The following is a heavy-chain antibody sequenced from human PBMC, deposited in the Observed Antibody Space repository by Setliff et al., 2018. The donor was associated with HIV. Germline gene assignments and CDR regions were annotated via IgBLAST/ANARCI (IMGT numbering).Heavy chain of an antibody. D-gene: IGHD4-4*01. CDR2: IYYSGSA. Sequence: TSETLSLTCTLSGGSVSGYYWSWIRQPPGKVLAWIGYIYYSGSANHNPSLKGRVTISVDTSKNEVSLKLTYVTSADTAVYYCARITDDYSRFYDYMDVWGKGTTVTVSS. V-gene: IGHV4-59*02. CDR3: ARITDDYSRFYDYMDV. J-gene: IGHJ6*03. CDR1: GGSVSGYY.